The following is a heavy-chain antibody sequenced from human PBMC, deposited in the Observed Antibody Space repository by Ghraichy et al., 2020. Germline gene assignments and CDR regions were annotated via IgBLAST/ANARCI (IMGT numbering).Heavy chain of an antibody. Sequence: ASVKVSCKASGYTFTSYGISWVRQAPGQGLEWMGWISAYNGNTNYAQKLQGRVTMTTDTSTSTAYMELRSLRSDDTAVYYCARNGYDFWSGYSSGYYYGMDVWGQGTTVTVSS. CDR3: ARNGYDFWSGYSSGYYYGMDV. D-gene: IGHD3-3*01. V-gene: IGHV1-18*01. CDR1: GYTFTSYG. CDR2: ISAYNGNT. J-gene: IGHJ6*02.